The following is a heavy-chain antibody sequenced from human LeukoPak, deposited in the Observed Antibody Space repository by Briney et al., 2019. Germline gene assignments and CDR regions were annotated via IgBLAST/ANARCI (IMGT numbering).Heavy chain of an antibody. D-gene: IGHD2-2*03. J-gene: IGHJ6*03. CDR2: INPSGGST. Sequence: ASVKVSCKASGYTFTSYYMHWVRQAPGQGLEWMGIINPSGGSTSYAQKFQGRVTMTRDTSTSTVYMEVSSLRSEDTAVYYCARDFGYCSSTSCYRDYYYYMDVWGKGTTVTVSS. CDR3: ARDFGYCSSTSCYRDYYYYMDV. CDR1: GYTFTSYY. V-gene: IGHV1-46*03.